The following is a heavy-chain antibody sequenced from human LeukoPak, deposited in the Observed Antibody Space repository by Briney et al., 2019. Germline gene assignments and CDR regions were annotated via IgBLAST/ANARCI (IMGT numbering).Heavy chain of an antibody. D-gene: IGHD6-13*01. CDR2: IYYSGST. Sequence: KPSETLSLTCTVSGGSISSGGYYWSWIRQHPGKGLEWIGYIYYSGSTYYNPSLKSRVTISVDTSKNQFSLKLSSVTAADTAVYYCAREYSSSWTYYFDYWGQGTLVTVSS. V-gene: IGHV4-31*03. CDR1: GGSISSGGYY. CDR3: AREYSSSWTYYFDY. J-gene: IGHJ4*02.